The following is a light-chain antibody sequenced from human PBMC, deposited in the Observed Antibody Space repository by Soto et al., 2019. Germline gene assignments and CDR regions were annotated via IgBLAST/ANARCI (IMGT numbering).Light chain of an antibody. J-gene: IGKJ4*01. Sequence: IQMTQSPSTLSASVGDRVTITCRASQTISIYLAWYQQKPGRAPKVLIYKTSTLESGVPSRFSGSGSGTEFTLTVSSLQPDDVATYYCQHYNGYPITFGGGTKVEIK. CDR1: QTISIY. CDR2: KTS. V-gene: IGKV1-5*03. CDR3: QHYNGYPIT.